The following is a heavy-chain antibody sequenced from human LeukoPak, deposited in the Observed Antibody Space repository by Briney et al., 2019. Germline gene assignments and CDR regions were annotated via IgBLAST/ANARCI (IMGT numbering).Heavy chain of an antibody. CDR2: ISSSSSYI. J-gene: IGHJ3*02. CDR3: ARDISDPYYYDSSGDAFDI. Sequence: GGSLRLSCEVSGFTFSDHHMSWIRQAPGKRLEWVSSISSSSSYIYYADSVKGRFTISRDNAKNSLYLQMNSLRAEDTAVYYCARDISDPYYYDSSGDAFDIWGQGTMVTVSS. V-gene: IGHV3-11*06. CDR1: GFTFSDHH. D-gene: IGHD3-22*01.